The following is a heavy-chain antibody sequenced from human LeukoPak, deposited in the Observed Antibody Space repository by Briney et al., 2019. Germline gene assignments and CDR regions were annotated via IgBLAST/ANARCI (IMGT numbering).Heavy chain of an antibody. Sequence: PSETLSLTCAVYGGSFSGYYWSWIRQPPGKGLEWIGEISHSGSTNYNPSLKSRVTISVDTSKNQFSLKLSSVTAADTAVYYCARTSTAARCFDYWGQGTLVTVSS. CDR3: ARTSTAARCFDY. D-gene: IGHD6-13*01. CDR2: ISHSGST. CDR1: GGSFSGYY. V-gene: IGHV4-34*01. J-gene: IGHJ4*02.